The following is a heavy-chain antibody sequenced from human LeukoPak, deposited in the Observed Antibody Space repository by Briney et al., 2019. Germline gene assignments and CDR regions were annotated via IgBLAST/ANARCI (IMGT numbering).Heavy chain of an antibody. CDR2: IYYSGST. CDR3: AKASQNWYFDL. J-gene: IGHJ2*01. CDR1: GGSISSYY. Sequence: SETLSLTCTVSGGSISSYYWSWIRQPPGKGLEWIGYIYYSGSTNYNPSLKSRVTISVDTSKNQFSLKLSSVTAADTAVYCCAKASQNWYFDLWGRGTLVTVSS. V-gene: IGHV4-59*01.